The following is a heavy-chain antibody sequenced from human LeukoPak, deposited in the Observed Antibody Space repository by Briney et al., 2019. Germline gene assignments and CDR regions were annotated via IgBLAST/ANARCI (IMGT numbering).Heavy chain of an antibody. Sequence: GGSLRLSCAASGFTFSAYAMHWVRQAPGKGLEYVSAIHSNGGSTYYANSVKGRFTISRDNSKNTLYLQMGSLRTDDTAAYYCARVGRDYFDIWGQGTMVTVSS. D-gene: IGHD2-15*01. CDR2: IHSNGGST. V-gene: IGHV3-64*01. J-gene: IGHJ3*02. CDR3: ARVGRDYFDI. CDR1: GFTFSAYA.